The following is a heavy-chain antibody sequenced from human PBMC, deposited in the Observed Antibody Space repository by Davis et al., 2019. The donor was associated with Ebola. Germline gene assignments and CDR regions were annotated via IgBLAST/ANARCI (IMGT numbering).Heavy chain of an antibody. Sequence: ESLKISCAASGFTVSSNYMSWVRQAPGKGLEWIGEINHSGSTNYNPSLKSRVTISVDTSKNQFSLKLSSVTAADTAVYYCARGDSSSSYGNYYYYGMDVWGQGTTVTVSS. CDR2: INHSGST. CDR3: ARGDSSSSYGNYYYYGMDV. D-gene: IGHD6-6*01. CDR1: GFTVSSNY. J-gene: IGHJ6*02. V-gene: IGHV4-34*01.